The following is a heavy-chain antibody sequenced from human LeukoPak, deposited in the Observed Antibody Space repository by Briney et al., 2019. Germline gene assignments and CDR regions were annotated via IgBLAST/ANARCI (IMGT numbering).Heavy chain of an antibody. CDR1: GYTFTTYY. V-gene: IGHV1-46*01. CDR3: ARDRNYDFWSGYTRADAFDI. J-gene: IGHJ3*02. D-gene: IGHD3-3*01. CDR2: INPSGGST. Sequence: ASVKVSCKASGYTFTTYYMHWVRQAPGQGLEWMGIINPSGGSTSYAQKFQGRVTMTRDMSTSTVYMELSSLRSEDTAVYYCARDRNYDFWSGYTRADAFDIWGQGTMVTVSS.